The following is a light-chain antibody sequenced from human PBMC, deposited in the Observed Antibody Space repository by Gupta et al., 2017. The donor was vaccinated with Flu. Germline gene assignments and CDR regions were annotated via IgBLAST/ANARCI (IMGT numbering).Light chain of an antibody. CDR3: QQYGSSVDT. V-gene: IGKV3-20*01. Sequence: EIVLTQSPGTLSLSPGERATLSCRASQSVNNNLLTWYQQKPGQAPRLLIYGASSRATGIPDRFSGSGSGTDFTLTISRLEPEDFAVYYCQQYGSSVDTFGQGTKLEIK. CDR1: QSVNNNL. J-gene: IGKJ2*01. CDR2: GAS.